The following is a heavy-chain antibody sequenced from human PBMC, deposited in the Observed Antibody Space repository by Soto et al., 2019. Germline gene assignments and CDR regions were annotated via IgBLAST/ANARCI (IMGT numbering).Heavy chain of an antibody. D-gene: IGHD3-10*01. CDR2: IFSSDEK. Sequence: QVTLKESGPVLVKPTETLTLTCTVSGFSLTNNKMGVSWIRQPPWKALEWLANIFSSDEKSYSTSLKSRVTISQDTSKSQVVLKVTNMDPVDTATYYCARISGGSPYYYAMDVWGQGTTVTVSS. CDR3: ARISGGSPYYYAMDV. J-gene: IGHJ6*02. CDR1: GFSLTNNKMG. V-gene: IGHV2-26*01.